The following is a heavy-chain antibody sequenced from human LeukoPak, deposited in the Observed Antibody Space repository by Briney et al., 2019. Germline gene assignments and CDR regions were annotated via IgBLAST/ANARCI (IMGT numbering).Heavy chain of an antibody. CDR2: IIPIFGTA. D-gene: IGHD3-22*01. Sequence: GASVTVSCTASGGTFSSYAISWVRQAPGQGLEWMGGIIPIFGTANYAQKFQGRVTITADESTSTAYMELSSLRSEDTAVYYCAHTLTTDEISNFDYWGQGTLVTVS. CDR1: GGTFSSYA. CDR3: AHTLTTDEISNFDY. J-gene: IGHJ4*02. V-gene: IGHV1-69*13.